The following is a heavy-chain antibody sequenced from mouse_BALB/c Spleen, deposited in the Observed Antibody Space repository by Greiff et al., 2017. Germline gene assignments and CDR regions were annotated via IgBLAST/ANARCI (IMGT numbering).Heavy chain of an antibody. D-gene: IGHD1-1*01. CDR3: VRFTTDRPFAY. V-gene: IGHV2-9-2*01. CDR2: IWTGGGT. Sequence: QVQLQQSGPGLVAPSQCLSITCTVSGFSFTSYDISWIRQPPGKGLEWLGVIWTGGGTNYNSAFMSRLSISKDNSKSQVFLKMNSLQTDDTAIYYCVRFTTDRPFAYWGQGTLVTVSA. CDR1: GFSFTSYD. J-gene: IGHJ3*01.